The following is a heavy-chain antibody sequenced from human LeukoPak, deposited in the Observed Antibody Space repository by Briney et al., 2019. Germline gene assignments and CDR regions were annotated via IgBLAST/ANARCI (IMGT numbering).Heavy chain of an antibody. J-gene: IGHJ4*02. CDR1: GFTFSSYE. Sequence: PGGSLRLSCAASGFTFSSYEMNWVRQAPGKGLEWVSSISSSSSYIYYADSVKGRFTISRDNAKNSLYLQMNSLRAEDTAVYYCARDLNTVPIDYWGQGTLVTVSS. CDR3: ARDLNTVPIDY. D-gene: IGHD4-17*01. V-gene: IGHV3-21*01. CDR2: ISSSSSYI.